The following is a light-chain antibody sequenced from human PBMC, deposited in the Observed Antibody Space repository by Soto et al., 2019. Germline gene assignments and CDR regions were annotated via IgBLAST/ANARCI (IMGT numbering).Light chain of an antibody. CDR2: GNN. CDR3: QSYDSSLRGV. Sequence: QSVLTQPPSVSGAPGQRVTISCTGSSSNIGAGYGVHWYQQLPGTAPKLLIYGNNNRPSGVPDRFSSSMSGTSASLAITGLQAEDEADYYCQSYDSSLRGVFGGGTKVTVL. V-gene: IGLV1-40*01. CDR1: SSNIGAGYG. J-gene: IGLJ3*02.